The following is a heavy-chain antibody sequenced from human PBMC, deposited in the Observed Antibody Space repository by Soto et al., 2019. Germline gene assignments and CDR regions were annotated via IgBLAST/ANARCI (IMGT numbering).Heavy chain of an antibody. CDR2: ISGSGGST. V-gene: IGHV3-23*01. D-gene: IGHD2-2*01. Sequence: EVQLLESGGGLVQPGGSLRLSCAASGFTFSSYAMSWVRQAPGKGLEWVSAISGSGGSTYYADSVKGRFTISRDNSNNALYRQMNSLSAEDTAVYYCAKGRSTSRWPYYYGMDVWGQGTTVTVSS. J-gene: IGHJ6*02. CDR3: AKGRSTSRWPYYYGMDV. CDR1: GFTFSSYA.